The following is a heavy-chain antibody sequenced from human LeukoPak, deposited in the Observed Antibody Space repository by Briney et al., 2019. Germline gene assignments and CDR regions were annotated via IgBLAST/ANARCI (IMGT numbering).Heavy chain of an antibody. V-gene: IGHV4-34*01. CDR1: GGSISDNY. J-gene: IGHJ4*02. CDR2: INHSGST. Sequence: SETLSLTCTVSGGSISDNYWSWIRQPPGKGLEWIGEINHSGSTNYNPSLKSRVTISVDTSKNQFSLKLSSVTAADTAVYYCARGYCSSTSCYSDYWGQGTLVTVSS. CDR3: ARGYCSSTSCYSDY. D-gene: IGHD2-2*01.